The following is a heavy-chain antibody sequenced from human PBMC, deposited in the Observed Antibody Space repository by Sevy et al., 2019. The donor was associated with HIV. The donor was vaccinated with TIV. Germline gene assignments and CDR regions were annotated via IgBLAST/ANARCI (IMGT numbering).Heavy chain of an antibody. J-gene: IGHJ6*02. D-gene: IGHD1-26*01. CDR1: GGSFSGYY. CDR3: ARPYSNYYYAMDV. V-gene: IGHV4-34*01. CDR2: INHSGST. Sequence: SETLSLTCAVYGGSFSGYYWSWIRQPPGKGLEWIGEINHSGSTNYNPSLKSRVTISVDTSKNQFSLKLSSVTAADTAVYYCARPYSNYYYAMDVWGQGTTVTVSS.